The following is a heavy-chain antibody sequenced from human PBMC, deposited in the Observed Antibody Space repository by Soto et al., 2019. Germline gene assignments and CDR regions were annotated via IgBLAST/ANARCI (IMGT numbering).Heavy chain of an antibody. J-gene: IGHJ4*02. CDR3: AKARLDYFDY. V-gene: IGHV3-30*18. CDR1: GFTFSSYG. CDR2: ISYDGSNK. D-gene: IGHD3-22*01. Sequence: QVQLVESGGGVVRPGRSLRLSCAASGFTFSSYGMHWVRQAPGKGLEWVAVISYDGSNKYYADSVKGRFTISRDNSKNTLYLQMNSLRAEDTAVYYCAKARLDYFDYWGQGTLVTVSS.